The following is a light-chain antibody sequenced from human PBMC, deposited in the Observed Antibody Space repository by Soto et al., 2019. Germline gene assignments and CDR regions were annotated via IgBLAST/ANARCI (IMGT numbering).Light chain of an antibody. CDR1: QDISNY. CDR3: QQYDVDSGT. J-gene: IGKJ1*01. CDR2: DAS. V-gene: IGKV1-33*01. Sequence: DIQMTQSPSSLSASVGDRVTITCQASQDISNYLNWYQQKPGKAPKLLIYDASNLETGVPSRFSGSGSGTEFTLTISSLQPDDFATYYCQQYDVDSGTFGQGTKVEIK.